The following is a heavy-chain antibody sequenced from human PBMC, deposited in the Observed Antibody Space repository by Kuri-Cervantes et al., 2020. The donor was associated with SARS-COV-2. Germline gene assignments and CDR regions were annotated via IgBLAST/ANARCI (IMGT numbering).Heavy chain of an antibody. CDR2: IYYTGNT. CDR3: ARVGYQLLLGIDY. CDR1: GGAISSGGYY. Sequence: SETLSLTCTVSGGAISSGGYYWSWIRQHPGKGLEWIGYIYYTGNTYYNPSPKSRVTISVDTSKNQFSLRLRFVTAADTAVYYCARVGYQLLLGIDYWGQGTLVTVSS. D-gene: IGHD2-2*01. V-gene: IGHV4-31*03. J-gene: IGHJ4*02.